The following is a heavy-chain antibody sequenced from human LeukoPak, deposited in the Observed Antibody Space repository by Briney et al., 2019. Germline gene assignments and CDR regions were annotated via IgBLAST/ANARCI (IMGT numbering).Heavy chain of an antibody. CDR2: INPDSGGT. CDR3: ARGAVAGFGFDI. J-gene: IGHJ3*02. D-gene: IGHD6-19*01. Sequence: ASVTVSFKASRYTFTGYYMHWVGQAPGQGLEWMGRINPDSGGTNYAQKFQGRVTMTRDTSSNTAYMELSRLRSDDTAVYYCARGAVAGFGFDIWGQGTMVTVSA. CDR1: RYTFTGYY. V-gene: IGHV1-2*06.